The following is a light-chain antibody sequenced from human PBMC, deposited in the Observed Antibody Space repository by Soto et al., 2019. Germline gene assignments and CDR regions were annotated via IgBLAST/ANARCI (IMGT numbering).Light chain of an antibody. V-gene: IGLV2-23*01. CDR3: CSYAGSSTPRRVV. Sequence: QSALTQPASVSGSPGQSITISCTGTSSDVGSYNLVSWYQQHPGKAPKLIIYEGSKRPSGVSNRVSGSKSGNTASLTISGLQAEDEADYYCCSYAGSSTPRRVVFGGGTKLTVL. CDR2: EGS. J-gene: IGLJ2*01. CDR1: SSDVGSYNL.